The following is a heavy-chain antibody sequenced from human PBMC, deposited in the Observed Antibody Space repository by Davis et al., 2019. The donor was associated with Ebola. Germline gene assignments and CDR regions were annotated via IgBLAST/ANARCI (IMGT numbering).Heavy chain of an antibody. D-gene: IGHD6-13*01. CDR1: GGSISSYY. J-gene: IGHJ4*02. CDR3: ARGVYRAGGSYYFDY. V-gene: IGHV4-59*01. Sequence: PETLSLTCTVSGGSISSYYWSWIRQPPGKGLEWIGYIYYSGSTNYNPSLKSRVTISVDTSKNQFSLKLSSVTAADTAVYYCARGVYRAGGSYYFDYWGQGTLVTVSS. CDR2: IYYSGST.